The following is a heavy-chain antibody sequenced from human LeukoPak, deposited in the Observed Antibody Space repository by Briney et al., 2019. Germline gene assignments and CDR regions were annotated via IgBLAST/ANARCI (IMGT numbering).Heavy chain of an antibody. D-gene: IGHD3-3*01. Sequence: GGSLRLSCAASGFTFSNYEMNWVRQTPGKGLEWVSYISSGSDFITYADSVKGRFTISRDNAKNSLYLHMNSLGADDMAVYYCARETRSGSKTYEFWGQGTLVTVSS. CDR3: ARETRSGSKTYEF. CDR1: GFTFSNYE. CDR2: ISSGSDFI. J-gene: IGHJ4*02. V-gene: IGHV3-48*03.